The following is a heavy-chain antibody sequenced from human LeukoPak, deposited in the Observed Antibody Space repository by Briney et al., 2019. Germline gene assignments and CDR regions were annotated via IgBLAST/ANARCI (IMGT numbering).Heavy chain of an antibody. J-gene: IGHJ4*02. CDR2: ISYDGSNK. CDR1: GFTFSNYA. Sequence: GGSLRLSCAASGFTFSNYAMHWVRQAPGKGLEWVAVISYDGSNKYYADSVKGRFTISRDNSKNTLYLQMNSLRAEDTAVYYCARTRSIELRSYFDYWGQGTLVTVSS. V-gene: IGHV3-30-3*01. CDR3: ARTRSIELRSYFDY. D-gene: IGHD1-7*01.